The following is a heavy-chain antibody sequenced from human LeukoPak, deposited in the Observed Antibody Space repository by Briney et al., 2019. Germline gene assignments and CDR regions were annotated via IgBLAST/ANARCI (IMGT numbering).Heavy chain of an antibody. V-gene: IGHV3-30*03. CDR2: ISYDGSNK. CDR3: ARDFDYGDY. CDR1: GFTFSSDG. J-gene: IGHJ4*02. Sequence: GRSLRLSCAASGFTFSSDGMHWVRQAPGKGLEWVAVISYDGSNKYYADSVKGRFTISRDNSKNTLYLQMNSLRAEDTAVYYCARDFDYGDYWGQGTLVTVSS.